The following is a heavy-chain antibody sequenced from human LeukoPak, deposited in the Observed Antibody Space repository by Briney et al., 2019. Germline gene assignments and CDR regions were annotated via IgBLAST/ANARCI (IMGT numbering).Heavy chain of an antibody. CDR1: GFTVSSNY. CDR3: AKESSSGYYFSNSDY. Sequence: PGGSLRLSCAASGFTVSSNYMSWVRQAPGKGLEWVSAISGSGGSTYYADSVKGRFTISRDNSKNTLYLQMNSLRAEDTAVYYCAKESSSGYYFSNSDYWGQGTLVTVSS. D-gene: IGHD3-22*01. CDR2: ISGSGGST. J-gene: IGHJ4*02. V-gene: IGHV3-23*01.